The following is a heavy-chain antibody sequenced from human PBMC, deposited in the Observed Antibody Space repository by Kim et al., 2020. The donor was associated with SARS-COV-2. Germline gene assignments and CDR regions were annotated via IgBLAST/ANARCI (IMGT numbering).Heavy chain of an antibody. J-gene: IGHJ6*02. D-gene: IGHD6-13*01. V-gene: IGHV3-33*01. CDR1: GFTFSSYG. CDR2: IWYDGSNK. CDR3: ARDQIAAAGPHGMDV. Sequence: GGSLRLSCAASGFTFSSYGMHWVRQAPGKGLEWVAVIWYDGSNKYYADSVKGRFTISRDNSKNTLYLQMNSLRAEDTAVYYCARDQIAAAGPHGMDVWGQGTTVTVSS.